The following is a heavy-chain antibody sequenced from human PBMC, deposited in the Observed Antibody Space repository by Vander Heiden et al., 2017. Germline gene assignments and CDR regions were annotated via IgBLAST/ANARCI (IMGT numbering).Heavy chain of an antibody. Sequence: EVQLVESGGGLVQPGGSVRLAGAASGFTFSTYWASWVRQAPGKGLEWVANIKKDGSEKNYVDSVKGRVTISRDNAKNSLYLHMNSLRVEDTAVYYCARELSGSFDYWGQGTLVTVSS. D-gene: IGHD1-26*01. J-gene: IGHJ4*02. CDR1: GFTFSTYW. V-gene: IGHV3-7*01. CDR2: IKKDGSEK. CDR3: ARELSGSFDY.